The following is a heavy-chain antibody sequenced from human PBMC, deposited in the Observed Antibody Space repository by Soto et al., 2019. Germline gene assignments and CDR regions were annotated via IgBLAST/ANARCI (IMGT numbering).Heavy chain of an antibody. CDR1: GFSFTTYW. J-gene: IGHJ4*02. D-gene: IGHD5-18*01. CDR3: AKDQVQLWFRDFDY. CDR2: ISGSGGST. Sequence: LRLSCAASGFSFTTYWMHWIRQAPGKVLEWVSAISGSGGSTYYADSVKGRFTISRDNSKNTLYLQMNSLRAEDTAVYYCAKDQVQLWFRDFDYWGQGTLVTVSS. V-gene: IGHV3-23*01.